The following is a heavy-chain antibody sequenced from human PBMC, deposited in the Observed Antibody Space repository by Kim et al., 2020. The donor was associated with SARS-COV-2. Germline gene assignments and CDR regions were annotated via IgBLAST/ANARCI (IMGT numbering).Heavy chain of an antibody. V-gene: IGHV3-23*01. CDR2: ISGSGGTR. J-gene: IGHJ6*02. Sequence: GGSLRLSCAASGFTFSNYVMSWFRQAPGKGLEWVSSISGSGGTRYYADSVKGRFTISRDSSRNTLYLQMNSLRDEDTAVYYCAKPHPPIDYFYYGMDVWGQGTTVTVSS. CDR3: AKPHPPIDYFYYGMDV. CDR1: GFTFSNYV. D-gene: IGHD3-22*01.